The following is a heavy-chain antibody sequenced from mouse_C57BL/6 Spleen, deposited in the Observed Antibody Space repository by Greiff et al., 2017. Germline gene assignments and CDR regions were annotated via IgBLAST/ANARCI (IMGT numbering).Heavy chain of an antibody. D-gene: IGHD4-1*01. J-gene: IGHJ2*01. CDR1: GFTFSDYY. CDR2: ISNGGGST. Sequence: EVKLVESGGGLVQPGGSLKLSCAASGFTFSDYYMYWVRQTPEKRLEWVAYISNGGGSTYYPDTVKGRFTISRDNAKNTLYLQMSRLKSEDTAMYYCARRVLGRGYFDYWGQGTTLTVSS. V-gene: IGHV5-12*01. CDR3: ARRVLGRGYFDY.